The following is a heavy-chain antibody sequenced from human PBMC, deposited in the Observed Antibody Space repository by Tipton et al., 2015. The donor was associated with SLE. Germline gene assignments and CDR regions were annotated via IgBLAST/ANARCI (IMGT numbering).Heavy chain of an antibody. CDR3: ARGAGPTVNFDY. J-gene: IGHJ4*02. D-gene: IGHD4-11*01. CDR2: IYYSGST. CDR1: GGSISSYY. V-gene: IGHV4-59*01. Sequence: TLSLTCTVSGGSISSYYWSWIRQPPGKGLEWIGYIYYSGSTNYNPSLKSRVTISVDTSKNQFSLKLSSVTAADTAGYYCARGAGPTVNFDYWGQGALVTVSS.